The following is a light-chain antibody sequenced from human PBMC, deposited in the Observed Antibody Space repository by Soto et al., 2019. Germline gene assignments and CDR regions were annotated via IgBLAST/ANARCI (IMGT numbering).Light chain of an antibody. CDR2: EVS. V-gene: IGLV2-18*01. J-gene: IGLJ1*01. Sequence: QSALTQPPSVSGSPGQSVTISCTGTSSDIGSSNRVSWYQQPPGTAPKLMIYEVSNRPSGVPDRFSGSKSGNTASLTISGLQAEDEADYYCSLFTSSSTFLFGTGTKATVL. CDR1: SSDIGSSNR. CDR3: SLFTSSSTFL.